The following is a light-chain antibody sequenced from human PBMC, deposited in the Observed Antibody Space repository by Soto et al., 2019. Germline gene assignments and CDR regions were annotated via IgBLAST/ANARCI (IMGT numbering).Light chain of an antibody. CDR2: DVS. CDR1: SSDVGGYNY. CDR3: SSYTSSSTLGGV. Sequence: QSALTQPASVSGSPGQSITISCTGTSSDVGGYNYVSWYQQHPGKAPKLMIYDVSNRPSGVSNRFSGSKSGNTASLTIYGLQAEDEADYYCSSYTSSSTLGGVFGTGTKLTVL. V-gene: IGLV2-14*01. J-gene: IGLJ1*01.